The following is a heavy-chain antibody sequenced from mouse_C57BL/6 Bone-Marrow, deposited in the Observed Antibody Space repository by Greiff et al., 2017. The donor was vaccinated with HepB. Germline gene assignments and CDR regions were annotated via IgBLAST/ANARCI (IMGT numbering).Heavy chain of an antibody. CDR2: IYPGDGDT. D-gene: IGHD2-4*01. J-gene: IGHJ2*01. CDR3: AREDDSFDY. Sequence: VQLQQSGPELVKPGASVKISCKASGYAFSSSWMNWVKQRPGKGLEWIGRIYPGDGDTNYNGKFKGKATLTADKSSSTAYMQLSSLTSEDSAVYFCAREDDSFDYWGQGTTLTVSS. V-gene: IGHV1-82*01. CDR1: GYAFSSSW.